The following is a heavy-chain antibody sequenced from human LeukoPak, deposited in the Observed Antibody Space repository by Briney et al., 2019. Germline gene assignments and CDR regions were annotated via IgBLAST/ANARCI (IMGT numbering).Heavy chain of an antibody. Sequence: GGSLRLSCAASGFTFSSYSMNWVRQAPGKGLEWVSSISSSSSYIYYADSVKGRFTISRDNAKNSLYLQMNSLRAEDTAVYYCARERPYCSSTSCPPGYWGQGTLVTVSS. V-gene: IGHV3-21*01. J-gene: IGHJ4*02. CDR2: ISSSSSYI. CDR1: GFTFSSYS. D-gene: IGHD2-2*01. CDR3: ARERPYCSSTSCPPGY.